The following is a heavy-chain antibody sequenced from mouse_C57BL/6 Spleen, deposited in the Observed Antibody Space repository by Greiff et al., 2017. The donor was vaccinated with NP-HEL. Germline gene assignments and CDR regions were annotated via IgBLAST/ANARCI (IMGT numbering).Heavy chain of an antibody. CDR3: AKKRITTVVATHDYAMDY. J-gene: IGHJ4*01. D-gene: IGHD1-1*01. CDR1: GFSLTSYG. Sequence: VKLMESGPGLVAPSQSLSITCTVSGFSLTSYGVSWVRQPPGKGLEWLGVIWGDGSTNYHSALISRLSISKDNSKSQVFLKLNSLQTDDTATYYCAKKRITTVVATHDYAMDYWGQGTSVTVSS. CDR2: IWGDGST. V-gene: IGHV2-3*01.